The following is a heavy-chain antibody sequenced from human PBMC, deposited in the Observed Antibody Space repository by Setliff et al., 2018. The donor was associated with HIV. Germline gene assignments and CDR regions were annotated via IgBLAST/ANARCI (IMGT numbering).Heavy chain of an antibody. CDR1: GYSISSGYY. CDR2: IYHSGST. Sequence: SETLSLTCAVSGYSISSGYYWGWIRQPPGKGLEWIGSIYHSGSTYYTPSLKSRVSISVDTSKNQFSLNLSSVTAADTAVYYCARDSVTISYYYYYMDVWGKGTTVTVSS. CDR3: ARDSVTISYYYYYMDV. D-gene: IGHD1-1*01. V-gene: IGHV4-38-2*02. J-gene: IGHJ6*03.